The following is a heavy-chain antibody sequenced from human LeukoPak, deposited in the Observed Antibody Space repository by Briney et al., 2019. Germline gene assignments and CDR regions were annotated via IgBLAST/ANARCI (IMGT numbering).Heavy chain of an antibody. CDR2: TYYRSKWSN. CDR1: VDSLSTSSGA. V-gene: IGHV6-1*01. Sequence: SQTLSLTCAISVDSLSTSSGAWNWIRQSPSRGLEWLGRTYYRSKWSNDYAVSVKSRITINPDTSKNQFSLQLNSVTPEDSAVYYCARGSRSAFDIWGHGTMVTVSS. CDR3: ARGSRSAFDI. D-gene: IGHD3-10*01. J-gene: IGHJ3*02.